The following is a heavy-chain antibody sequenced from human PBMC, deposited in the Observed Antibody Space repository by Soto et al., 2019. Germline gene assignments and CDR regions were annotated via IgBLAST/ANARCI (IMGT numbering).Heavy chain of an antibody. CDR3: ATSSGSCCLDC. CDR2: ISGSGGNST. Sequence: EVQLLESGGGLVQPGGSLRLSCAASGFTFSTYAMSWVRQAPGKGLEWVSAISGSGGNSTFYGDSVKGRFTISRDNSKNPLYRQTTSLGAGDTAVYYCATSSGSCCLDCWGQRTLVTLSS. D-gene: IGHD2-15*01. J-gene: IGHJ4*02. V-gene: IGHV3-23*01. CDR1: GFTFSTYA.